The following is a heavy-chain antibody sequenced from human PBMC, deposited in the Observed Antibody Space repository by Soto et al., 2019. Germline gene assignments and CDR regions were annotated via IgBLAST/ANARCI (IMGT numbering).Heavy chain of an antibody. CDR1: GYTFTSYG. CDR3: ARVGLYCGGDCYAFDI. J-gene: IGHJ3*02. Sequence: ASVKVSCKASGYTFTSYGISWVRQAPGQGLEWMGWISAYNGNTNYAQKLQGRVTMTTDTSTSTAYMELRSLRSDDTAVYYCARVGLYCGGDCYAFDIWDQGTMVTVSS. D-gene: IGHD2-21*02. V-gene: IGHV1-18*01. CDR2: ISAYNGNT.